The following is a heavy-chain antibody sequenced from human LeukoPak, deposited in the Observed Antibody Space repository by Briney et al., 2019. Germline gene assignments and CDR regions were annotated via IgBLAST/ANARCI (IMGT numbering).Heavy chain of an antibody. CDR2: IYYSGTT. Sequence: SQTLSLTCTVSGDSISSGDYYWSWIRQPAGKGLEWIGYIYYSGTTNYNPSLKRRVTISVDTSKNQFSLKLSSVTAADTAVYYCARERGYSYGAAYYYYYMDVWGKGTTVTISS. CDR1: GDSISSGDYY. D-gene: IGHD5-18*01. J-gene: IGHJ6*03. V-gene: IGHV4-61*10. CDR3: ARERGYSYGAAYYYYYMDV.